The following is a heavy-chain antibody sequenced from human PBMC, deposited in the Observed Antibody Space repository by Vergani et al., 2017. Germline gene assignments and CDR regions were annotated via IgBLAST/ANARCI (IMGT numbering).Heavy chain of an antibody. D-gene: IGHD4-17*01. CDR1: GFTFSSYA. Sequence: EVQLLESGGGLVQPGGSLRLSCAASGFTFSSYAMSWVRQAPGKGLEWVSAISGSGGSTYYADSVKGRFTISRDNSKNTLYLQMNSLRAEDTAVYYCAKVGRNVRPQTTVPAALDYWGQGTLVTVSS. V-gene: IGHV3-23*01. CDR2: ISGSGGST. CDR3: AKVGRNVRPQTTVPAALDY. J-gene: IGHJ4*02.